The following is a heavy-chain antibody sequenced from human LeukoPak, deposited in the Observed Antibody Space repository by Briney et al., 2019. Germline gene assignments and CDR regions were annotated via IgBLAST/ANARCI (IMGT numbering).Heavy chain of an antibody. V-gene: IGHV3-11*01. Sequence: GGSLRLSCAASGFTFSDYYMSWIRQAPGKGLEWVSYVSSSGSTIYYADSVEGRFTISRDNAKNSLYLQMNSLRAEDTAVYYCARNRTTVPIDAFDIWGQGTMVTVSS. J-gene: IGHJ3*02. CDR2: VSSSGSTI. CDR1: GFTFSDYY. D-gene: IGHD4-17*01. CDR3: ARNRTTVPIDAFDI.